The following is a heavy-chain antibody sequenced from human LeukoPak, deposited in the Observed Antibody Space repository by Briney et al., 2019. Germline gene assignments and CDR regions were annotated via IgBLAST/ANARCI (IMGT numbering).Heavy chain of an antibody. CDR1: GYTLTELS. D-gene: IGHD5-12*01. V-gene: IGHV1-24*01. CDR3: ATLYSGYGTAHDAFDI. Sequence: ASVKVSCKVSGYTLTELSMHWVRQAPGKGLEWMGGFDPEDGETIYAQKFQGRVTMTEDTSTDTAYMELSSLRSEDTAVYYCATLYSGYGTAHDAFDIWGQGTMVTVSS. J-gene: IGHJ3*02. CDR2: FDPEDGET.